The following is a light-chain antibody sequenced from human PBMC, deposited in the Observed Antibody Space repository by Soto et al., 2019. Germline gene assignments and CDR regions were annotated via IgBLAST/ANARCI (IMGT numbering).Light chain of an antibody. CDR3: QQYGRT. Sequence: EIWLTQFPGTLSLSPGERATLFCTASQSFNSNYLAWYQQKPGQAPRLLVYGASSRATGIPDRFSGSGSGTDFTLTISRLEAEDFAVYYCQQYGRTFGQGTKVDIK. CDR2: GAS. V-gene: IGKV3-20*01. J-gene: IGKJ1*01. CDR1: QSFNSNY.